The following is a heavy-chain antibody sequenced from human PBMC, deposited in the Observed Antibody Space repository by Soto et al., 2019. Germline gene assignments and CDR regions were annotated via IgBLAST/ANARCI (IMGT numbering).Heavy chain of an antibody. D-gene: IGHD2-15*01. CDR2: MSYDETKK. CDR1: GFSLSSYA. Sequence: GGSLRLSCATSGFSLSSYAMHWVRQAPGKGLEWVALMSYDETKKYYADSVKGRFTISRDTSKNTLFLQMNNLRVEDTAVYYCAKDRRDGDFMHILVVDFWGQGALVTVSS. J-gene: IGHJ4*02. V-gene: IGHV3-30*18. CDR3: AKDRRDGDFMHILVVDF.